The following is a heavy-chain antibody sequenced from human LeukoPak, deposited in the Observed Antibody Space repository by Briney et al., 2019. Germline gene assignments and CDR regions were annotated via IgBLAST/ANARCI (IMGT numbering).Heavy chain of an antibody. D-gene: IGHD2-2*01. CDR1: GFSLSTSGVG. CDR2: IYWNDDK. V-gene: IGHV2-5*01. CDR3: AHRDPAAATYYFDY. Sequence: SGPTLVKPTQTLTLTCTFSGFSLSTSGVGVGWIRQPPGKALEWLALIYWNDDKRYSPSLKSRLTITKDTSKNQVVLTMTNMDPVDTATYYCAHRDPAAATYYFDYWGQGTLVTVSS. J-gene: IGHJ4*02.